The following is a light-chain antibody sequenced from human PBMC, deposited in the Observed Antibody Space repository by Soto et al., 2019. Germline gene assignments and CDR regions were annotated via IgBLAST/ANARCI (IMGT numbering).Light chain of an antibody. CDR1: QDIYIY. CDR2: GAS. J-gene: IGKJ5*01. CDR3: QQYYSYPYT. Sequence: SPSSMSASTGDGVTITCRASQDIYIYLAWYQQKPGGAPKVLISGASTLQSGVPSRFSGTGSGTEFTLTIRSLQAEDFATYYCQQYYSYPYTFGQGTRLEIK. V-gene: IGKV1-8*01.